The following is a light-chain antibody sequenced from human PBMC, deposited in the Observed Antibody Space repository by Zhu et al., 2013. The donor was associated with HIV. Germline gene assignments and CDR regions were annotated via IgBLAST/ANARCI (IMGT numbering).Light chain of an antibody. Sequence: EIVMTQSPGTLSMSPGERATLSCTASQSVSVNLAWFQLKPGQAPRLLIYDASSRATGIPARFSGSGSGPDFTLTISRLEPEDLGVYYCQQYGDSLTFGQGTKVEVK. V-gene: IGKV3-20*01. J-gene: IGKJ1*01. CDR1: QSVSVN. CDR2: DAS. CDR3: QQYGDSLT.